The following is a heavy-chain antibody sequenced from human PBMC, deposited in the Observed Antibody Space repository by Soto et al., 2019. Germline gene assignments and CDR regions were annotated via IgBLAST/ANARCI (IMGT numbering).Heavy chain of an antibody. V-gene: IGHV3-33*01. D-gene: IGHD6-19*01. J-gene: IGHJ5*02. Sequence: GGSLRLSCAASGFNFGSFGMHWVRRAPGKGLEWVAFIWYDGSNKYYADSVKGRFTVSRDNSKNSLSLQMNSLRDEDTAVYYCARGRSVGGWTFDPWGKGTPVTVSS. CDR2: IWYDGSNK. CDR1: GFNFGSFG. CDR3: ARGRSVGGWTFDP.